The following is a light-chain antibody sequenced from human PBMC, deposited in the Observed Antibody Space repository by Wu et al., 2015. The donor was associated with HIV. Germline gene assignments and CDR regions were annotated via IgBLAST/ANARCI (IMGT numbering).Light chain of an antibody. J-gene: IGKJ4*01. V-gene: IGKV3-15*01. CDR3: QQRSNWLLT. CDR1: QSVSSN. Sequence: EIVMTQSPATLSVSPGERATLSCRASQSVSSNLAWYQQKPGQAPRLLIYGASTRATGIPARFSGSGSGTEFTLTISSLEPEDFAVYYCQQRSNWLLTFGGGTKVEFK. CDR2: GAS.